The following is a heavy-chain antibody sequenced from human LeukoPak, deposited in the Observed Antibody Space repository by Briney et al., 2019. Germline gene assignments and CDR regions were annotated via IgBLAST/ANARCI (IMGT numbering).Heavy chain of an antibody. V-gene: IGHV4-34*01. CDR1: GGSFSVYY. Sequence: SETLSLTCAVYGGSFSVYYWSWIRQPPGKGLEWIGEINHSGSTNYNPSLKSRVTISVDTSKNQFSLKLNSVTAADTAVYYCARHSSLRSPTTPWGQGTLVTVSS. J-gene: IGHJ5*02. CDR2: INHSGST. CDR3: ARHSSLRSPTTP. D-gene: IGHD1-7*01.